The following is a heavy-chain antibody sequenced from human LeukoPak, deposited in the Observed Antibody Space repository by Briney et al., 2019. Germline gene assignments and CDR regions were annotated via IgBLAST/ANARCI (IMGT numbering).Heavy chain of an antibody. CDR2: ISGSGGST. V-gene: IGHV3-23*01. Sequence: GGSLRLSCAAPGFTFSSHAMSCVRQAPGKGLEWVSAISGSGGSTYYADSVKGRFTISRDNSKKTLCLQMNSLRAEDPAVLFCAKGWSVDYWSGYSSSDHWGQGTLVTVSS. CDR1: GFTFSSHA. CDR3: AKGWSVDYWSGYSSSDH. D-gene: IGHD3-3*01. J-gene: IGHJ4*02.